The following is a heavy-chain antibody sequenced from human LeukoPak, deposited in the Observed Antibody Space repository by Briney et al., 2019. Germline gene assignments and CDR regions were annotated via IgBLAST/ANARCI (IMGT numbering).Heavy chain of an antibody. J-gene: IGHJ4*02. CDR1: GDSVSSNSAT. Sequence: SQTLSLTCAISGDSVSSNSATWNWIRQSPSRGLEWLGRTYYRSKWYRDYAVSVKSRITINPDTSKNQFSLQLSSVTPEDTAVYYCARVESNRAAVGTSDYWGQGTLVTVSS. D-gene: IGHD6-13*01. CDR3: ARVESNRAAVGTSDY. CDR2: TYYRSKWYR. V-gene: IGHV6-1*01.